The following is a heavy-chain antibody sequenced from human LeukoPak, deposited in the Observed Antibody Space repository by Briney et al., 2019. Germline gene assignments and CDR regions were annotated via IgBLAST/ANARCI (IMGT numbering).Heavy chain of an antibody. D-gene: IGHD6-19*01. CDR3: AKDLSSASYPYYFDS. CDR2: ISGSGDIT. CDR1: GFSFSSYA. V-gene: IGHV3-23*01. Sequence: PGGSLRLSCAASGFSFSSYAMSWVRQAPGKGLEWVSGISGSGDITYYADSVKGRFTISRDNSKNTLYLQVNSLRAEDTAIYYCAKDLSSASYPYYFDSWGQGILVTVSS. J-gene: IGHJ4*02.